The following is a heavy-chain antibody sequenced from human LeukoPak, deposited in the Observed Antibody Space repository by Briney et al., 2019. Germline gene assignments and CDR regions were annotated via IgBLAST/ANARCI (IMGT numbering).Heavy chain of an antibody. CDR2: IYHSGST. CDR1: GGSISSSYW. D-gene: IGHD2-15*01. J-gene: IGHJ4*02. CDR3: ASQYCSGGYCYGISY. Sequence: SETLSLTCAVSGGSISSSYWWSWVRQPPGKGLEWIGEIYHSGSTNYNPSLKTRVTISVEKSKNQFSLKLSSVTAADTAMYYCASQYCSGGYCYGISYRGQGTLVTVSS. V-gene: IGHV4-4*02.